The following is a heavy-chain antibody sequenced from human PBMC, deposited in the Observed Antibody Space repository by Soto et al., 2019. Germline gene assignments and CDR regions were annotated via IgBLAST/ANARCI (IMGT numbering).Heavy chain of an antibody. V-gene: IGHV3-74*01. D-gene: IGHD3-3*01. J-gene: IGHJ5*02. CDR3: AKVNHVLRFLEWYRGWFDP. Sequence: PGGSLRLSCAASGFTFSSYWMHWVRQAPGKGLVWVSGINSGGSSTNYADSVKGRFTISRDNSKNTLYLQMNSLRAEDTAVYYCAKVNHVLRFLEWYRGWFDPWGQGTLVTVSS. CDR1: GFTFSSYW. CDR2: INSGGSST.